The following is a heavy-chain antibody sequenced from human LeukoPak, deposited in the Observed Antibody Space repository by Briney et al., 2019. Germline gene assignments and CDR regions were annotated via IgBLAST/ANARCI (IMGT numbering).Heavy chain of an antibody. CDR2: ISTNGGGT. J-gene: IGHJ4*02. D-gene: IGHD3-22*01. CDR3: AGAFASSGNYYPPDY. Sequence: GGSLRLSCAASGFTFSSYVMHWVRQAPGKGLEYVSGISTNGGGTYYASSVKGRFTISRDNSKNTVYLQMDSPRAEDMAVYYCAGAFASSGNYYPPDYWGQGALVTVSS. CDR1: GFTFSSYV. V-gene: IGHV3-64*01.